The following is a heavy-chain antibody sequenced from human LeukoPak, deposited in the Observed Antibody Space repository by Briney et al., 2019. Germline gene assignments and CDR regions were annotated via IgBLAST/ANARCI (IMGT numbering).Heavy chain of an antibody. J-gene: IGHJ4*02. CDR2: IYYSGST. D-gene: IGHD2-21*01. CDR1: GGSISSSSYY. CDR3: ASLYCGGDCYPTPPYYFDY. V-gene: IGHV4-39*07. Sequence: PSETLSLTCTVSGGSISSSSYYWGWIRQPPGKGLEWIGSIYYSGSTYYNPSLKSRVTISVDTSKNQFSLKLSSVTAADTAVYYCASLYCGGDCYPTPPYYFDYWGQGTLVTVSS.